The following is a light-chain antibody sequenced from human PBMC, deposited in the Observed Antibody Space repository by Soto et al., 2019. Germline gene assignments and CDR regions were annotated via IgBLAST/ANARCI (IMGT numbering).Light chain of an antibody. CDR2: DAS. V-gene: IGKV1-5*01. J-gene: IGKJ1*01. Sequence: DIQMTQSPSSLSASVGDRVTITCRASQSISSWLAWYQQMPGKAPKRLIYDASSLHSGVPSRFSGSGSGTESTPTISSLQHDDFATDYCQQYNTYSWTFGQGTKVDIK. CDR1: QSISSW. CDR3: QQYNTYSWT.